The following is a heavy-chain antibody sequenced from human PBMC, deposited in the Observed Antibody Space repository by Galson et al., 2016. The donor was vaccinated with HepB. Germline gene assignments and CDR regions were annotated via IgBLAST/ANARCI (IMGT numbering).Heavy chain of an antibody. J-gene: IGHJ3*01. CDR2: TNQDGSGK. CDR1: GFTFSAYW. Sequence: SLRLSCAASGFTFSAYWMAWLRQAPGKGLEWVANTNQDGSGKHYVDSAKGRFTVSRDNAKNSVILDRNSLRAEDTAVYYCVSGYTSGIWGQGTTVTVSS. V-gene: IGHV3-7*01. D-gene: IGHD6-19*01. CDR3: VSGYTSGI.